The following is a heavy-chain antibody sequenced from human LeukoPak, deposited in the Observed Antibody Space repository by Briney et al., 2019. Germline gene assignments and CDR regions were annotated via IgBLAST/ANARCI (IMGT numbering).Heavy chain of an antibody. D-gene: IGHD3-10*01. CDR1: GFTFSSYS. V-gene: IGHV3-48*04. CDR3: AKTQRFGTYWYFDL. J-gene: IGHJ2*01. Sequence: PGGSLRLSCAASGFTFSSYSMNWVRQAPGKGLEWVSYITGSSTTIYYADSVKGRFTISRDNAKNSLYLQMNSLRAEDTAVYYCAKTQRFGTYWYFDLWGRGTLVTVSS. CDR2: ITGSSTTI.